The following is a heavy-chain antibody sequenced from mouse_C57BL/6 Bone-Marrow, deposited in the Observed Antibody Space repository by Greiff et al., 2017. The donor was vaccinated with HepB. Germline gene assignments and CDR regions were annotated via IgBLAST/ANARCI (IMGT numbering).Heavy chain of an antibody. V-gene: IGHV1-50*01. CDR3: ARIQLRSPLDY. CDR1: GYTFTSYW. CDR2: IDPSDSYT. Sequence: VQRVESGAELVKPGASVKLSCKASGYTFTSYWMQWVKQRPGQGLEWIGEIDPSDSYTNYNQKFKGKATLTVDTSSSTAYMQLSSLTSEDSAVYYCARIQLRSPLDYWGQGTTLTVSS. J-gene: IGHJ2*01. D-gene: IGHD1-1*01.